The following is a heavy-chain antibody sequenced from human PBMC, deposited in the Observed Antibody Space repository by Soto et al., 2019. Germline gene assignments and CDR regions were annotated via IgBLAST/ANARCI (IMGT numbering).Heavy chain of an antibody. Sequence: LRLSCAVSGLTFSNYDMHWVRQAPGKGLEWVAGISYDGSKKHHADSVKGRFTISRDNSKNRLSLQMNSLRTEDTAVYYCARGPSLAAYYFDYWGQGTLVTVSS. CDR2: ISYDGSKK. J-gene: IGHJ4*02. CDR1: GLTFSNYD. V-gene: IGHV3-30-3*01. CDR3: ARGPSLAAYYFDY. D-gene: IGHD2-15*01.